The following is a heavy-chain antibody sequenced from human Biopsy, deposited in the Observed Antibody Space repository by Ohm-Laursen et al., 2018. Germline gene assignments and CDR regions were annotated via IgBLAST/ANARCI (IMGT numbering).Heavy chain of an antibody. CDR2: INTENGNT. V-gene: IGHV1-18*01. CDR1: GYTFTSYG. J-gene: IGHJ6*02. CDR3: ARAKLEPVYYYYGMDV. Sequence: ASVTVSCKASGYTFTSYGISWVRQAPGQGLEWMGWINTENGNTIYAQNLQGRVTMTADTSTSTAYMEVTSPRSDDTAVYYCARAKLEPVYYYYGMDVWGQGTTVTVSS. D-gene: IGHD1-1*01.